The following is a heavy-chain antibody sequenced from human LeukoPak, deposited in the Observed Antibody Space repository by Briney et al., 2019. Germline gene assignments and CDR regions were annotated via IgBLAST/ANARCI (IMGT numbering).Heavy chain of an antibody. J-gene: IGHJ4*02. CDR2: INSKSGGT. D-gene: IGHD3-16*02. V-gene: IGHV1-2*02. Sequence: ASVKVSCKASGYTFIGYYVHWVRQAPGQGLEWMGWINSKSGGTNYAQKFQGRVAMTRDTSISTAYMELSRLRSGDTAVYYCARDQGYDYVWGSYRYLFDYWGQGTLVTVSS. CDR1: GYTFIGYY. CDR3: ARDQGYDYVWGSYRYLFDY.